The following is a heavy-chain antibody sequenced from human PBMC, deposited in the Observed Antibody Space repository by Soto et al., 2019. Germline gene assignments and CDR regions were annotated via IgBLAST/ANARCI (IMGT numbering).Heavy chain of an antibody. CDR3: VRGGTKTLRDWFDP. D-gene: IGHD1-1*01. CDR1: GASISGFY. Sequence: SETLSLTCTVSGASISGFYWSWIRKSAGKGLEWIGRIYATGTTDYNPSLKSRVMMSVDTSKKQFSLKLRSVTAADTAVYYCVRGGTKTLRDWFDPWGQGTRVTVSS. J-gene: IGHJ5*02. CDR2: IYATGTT. V-gene: IGHV4-4*07.